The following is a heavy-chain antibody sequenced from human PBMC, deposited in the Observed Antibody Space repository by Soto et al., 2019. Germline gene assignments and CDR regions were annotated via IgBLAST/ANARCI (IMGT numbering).Heavy chain of an antibody. CDR3: ALSSGYYFNWFDP. Sequence: SETLSLTCTVSGGSISRGGYYWSWIRQHPGKGLEWIGYIYYSGSTYYNPSLKSRVTISVDTSKNQFSLKLSSVTAADTAVYYCALSSGYYFNWFDPWGQGTLVTVSS. J-gene: IGHJ5*02. D-gene: IGHD3-22*01. CDR2: IYYSGST. CDR1: GGSISRGGYY. V-gene: IGHV4-31*03.